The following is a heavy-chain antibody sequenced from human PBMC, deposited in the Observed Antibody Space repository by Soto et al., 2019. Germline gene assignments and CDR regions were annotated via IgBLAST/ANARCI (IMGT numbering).Heavy chain of an antibody. Sequence: SVKVSCKASGGTFSSYTISWVRQAPGQGLEWMGRIIPILGIANYAQKFQGRVTITADKSTSTAYMELSSLRSEDTAVYYCAREGGAVAALENWFDPWGQGTLVTVSS. CDR3: AREGGAVAALENWFDP. CDR2: IIPILGIA. CDR1: GGTFSSYT. D-gene: IGHD6-19*01. J-gene: IGHJ5*02. V-gene: IGHV1-69*04.